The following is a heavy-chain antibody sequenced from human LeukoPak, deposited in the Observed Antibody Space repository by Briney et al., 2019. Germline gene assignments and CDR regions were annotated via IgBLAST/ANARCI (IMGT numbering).Heavy chain of an antibody. CDR1: GGSISSSSYY. Sequence: SETLSLTCTVSGGSISSSSYYWGWIRQPPGKGLEWIGSIYYSGSTYYNPSLKSRVIISVDTSKNQFTLKLSSVTAADTAVYYCARRGDGYYDLLTGSFDYWGQGTLVTVSS. D-gene: IGHD3-9*01. CDR2: IYYSGST. V-gene: IGHV4-39*01. J-gene: IGHJ4*02. CDR3: ARRGDGYYDLLTGSFDY.